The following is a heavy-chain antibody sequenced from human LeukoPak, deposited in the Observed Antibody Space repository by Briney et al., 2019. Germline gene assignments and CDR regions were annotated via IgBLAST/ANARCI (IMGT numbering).Heavy chain of an antibody. D-gene: IGHD3-22*01. J-gene: IGHJ4*02. V-gene: IGHV3-66*01. CDR3: ARCYDSSGYPFDY. CDR1: GFTVSSNY. Sequence: PGGSLRLSCAASGFTVSSNYMSWVRQAPGKGLEWVSVIYSGGSTYYADSVKGRFTISRDNSKNTLYLQMNSLRAEDTAVYYCARCYDSSGYPFDYWGQGTLVTVSS. CDR2: IYSGGST.